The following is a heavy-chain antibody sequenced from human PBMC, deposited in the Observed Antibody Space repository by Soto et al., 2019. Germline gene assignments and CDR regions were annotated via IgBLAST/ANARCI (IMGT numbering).Heavy chain of an antibody. CDR3: AREQELGYQLPLLDYYYGMDV. V-gene: IGHV1-69*13. J-gene: IGHJ6*02. CDR1: GGTFGSYA. Sequence: SVKVSCKASGGTFGSYAISWVRQAPGQGLEWMGGIIPIFGTANYAQKFQGRVTITADESTSTAYMELSSLRSEDTAVYYCAREQELGYQLPLLDYYYGMDVWGQGTTVTVSS. CDR2: IIPIFGTA. D-gene: IGHD2-2*01.